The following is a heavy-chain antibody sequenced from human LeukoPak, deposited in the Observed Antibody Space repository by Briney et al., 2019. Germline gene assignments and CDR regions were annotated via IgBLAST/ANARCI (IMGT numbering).Heavy chain of an antibody. V-gene: IGHV1-2*02. CDR1: GYTFTGHY. Sequence: ASVKVSCKSSGYTFTGHYMHWVRQAPGQGLEWMGWINPNNGDTKFAQNFQGRVTLTRDMSITTAYMEINRLRSDDTAVYYCARDQIAAPDHFDYWGQGTVVIVST. CDR3: ARDQIAAPDHFDY. J-gene: IGHJ4*02. D-gene: IGHD6-6*01. CDR2: INPNNGDT.